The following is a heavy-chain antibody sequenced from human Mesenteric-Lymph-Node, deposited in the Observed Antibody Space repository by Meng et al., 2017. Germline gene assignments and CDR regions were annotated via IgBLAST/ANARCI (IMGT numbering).Heavy chain of an antibody. Sequence: GGSLRLSCAASGFTFSSYSMNWVRQAPGKGLEWVSYISSSGSTIFYADSVKGRFTISRDNAKNSLYLQMNSLRAEDTAVYYCARIFRYSVHDWGQGTLVTVSS. V-gene: IGHV3-48*04. J-gene: IGHJ4*02. CDR2: ISSSGSTI. D-gene: IGHD6-13*01. CDR3: ARIFRYSVHD. CDR1: GFTFSSYS.